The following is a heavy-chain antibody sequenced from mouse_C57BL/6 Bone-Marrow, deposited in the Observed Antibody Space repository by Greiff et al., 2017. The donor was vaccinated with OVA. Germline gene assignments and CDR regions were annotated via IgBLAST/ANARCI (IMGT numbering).Heavy chain of an antibody. CDR3: AREYYGSRRNFDY. CDR1: GYTFTSYW. J-gene: IGHJ2*01. V-gene: IGHV1-61*01. Sequence: QVQLQQPGAELVRPGSSVKLSCKASGYTFTSYWMDWVKQRPGQGLEWIGNIYPSDSETHYNQKFKDKATLTVDKSSSTAYMQLSSLTSEDSAVYYCAREYYGSRRNFDYWGQGTTLTVSS. CDR2: IYPSDSET. D-gene: IGHD1-1*01.